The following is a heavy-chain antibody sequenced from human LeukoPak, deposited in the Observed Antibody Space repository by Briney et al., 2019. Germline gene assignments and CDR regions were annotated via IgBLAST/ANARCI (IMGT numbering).Heavy chain of an antibody. CDR3: AAGGVYSLLDY. D-gene: IGHD2-21*01. Sequence: ASVKVSCKVSGDTLSELTMHWVRQAPGKGLEWMGGFDPGAGEILYAQQFQGRVTMTEDTSTDTAYMELTSLRSEDSGIYFCAAGGVYSLLDYWGQGTLVTVSS. CDR2: FDPGAGEI. J-gene: IGHJ4*02. V-gene: IGHV1-24*01. CDR1: GDTLSELT.